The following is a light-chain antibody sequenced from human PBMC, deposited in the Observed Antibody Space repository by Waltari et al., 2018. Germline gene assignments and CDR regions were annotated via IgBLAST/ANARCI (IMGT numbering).Light chain of an antibody. Sequence: EIIMTQSPATLSLSPGERATLSCRASQNVNSNLAWYQQKPGQAPRLLIYGASIRATGIPARFSDSGSGTQFTLTINSLQSEDSAVYFCQQHNDWPPWTFGQGTKVELK. J-gene: IGKJ1*01. CDR2: GAS. CDR3: QQHNDWPPWT. CDR1: QNVNSN. V-gene: IGKV3-15*01.